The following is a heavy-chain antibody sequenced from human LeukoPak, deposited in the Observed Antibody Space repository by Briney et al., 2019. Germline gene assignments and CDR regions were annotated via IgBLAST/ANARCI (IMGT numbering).Heavy chain of an antibody. CDR2: FDPEDGET. Sequence: ASVKVSCKVSGYTLTELSMHRVRQAPGKGLEWMGGFDPEDGETIYAQKFQGRVTMTEDTSTDTAYMELSSLRSEDTAVYYCATAIGDYGTWYFDYWGQGTLVTVSS. D-gene: IGHD4-17*01. CDR1: GYTLTELS. V-gene: IGHV1-24*01. CDR3: ATAIGDYGTWYFDY. J-gene: IGHJ4*02.